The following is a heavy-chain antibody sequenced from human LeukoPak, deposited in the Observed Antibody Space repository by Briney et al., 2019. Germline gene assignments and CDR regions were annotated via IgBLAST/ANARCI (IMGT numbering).Heavy chain of an antibody. Sequence: GASVKVSCKASEYTFTGYYMHWVRQAPGQGLEWMGWINPNRGGTFYSQKFQGRVTMTRDTSINTAYMELSRLRSDETAVYYCARGICSGGSCYHSYFDYWGQGTLVTVSS. J-gene: IGHJ4*02. CDR3: ARGICSGGSCYHSYFDY. V-gene: IGHV1-2*02. D-gene: IGHD2-15*01. CDR2: INPNRGGT. CDR1: EYTFTGYY.